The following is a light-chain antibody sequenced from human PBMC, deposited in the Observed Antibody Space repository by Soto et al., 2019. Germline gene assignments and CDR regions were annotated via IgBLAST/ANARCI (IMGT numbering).Light chain of an antibody. Sequence: DVQTTKYPSSLSASVGDGVTITCRASQGISNYLAWYQQKPGKPPKFLIYDASTLQSGVPSRFSGSGSGTEFTLTISSLQPEDVATYYCQNYDSVPVIFGPGTKVDI. V-gene: IGKV1-27*01. CDR1: QGISNY. J-gene: IGKJ3*01. CDR2: DAS. CDR3: QNYDSVPVI.